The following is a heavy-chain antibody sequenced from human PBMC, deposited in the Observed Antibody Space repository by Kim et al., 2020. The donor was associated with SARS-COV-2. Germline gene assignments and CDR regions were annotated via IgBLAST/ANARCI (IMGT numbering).Heavy chain of an antibody. J-gene: IGHJ4*02. CDR2: IYYSGST. D-gene: IGHD3-10*01. CDR3: AREDSGSLDY. Sequence: SETLSLTCTVSGGSISSGGYYWSWIRQHPGKGLEWFGYIYYSGSTYYNPSLKSRVTISVDTSKNQFSLKLSSVTAADTAVYYCAREDSGSLDYWGQGTLVTVSS. CDR1: GGSISSGGYY. V-gene: IGHV4-31*03.